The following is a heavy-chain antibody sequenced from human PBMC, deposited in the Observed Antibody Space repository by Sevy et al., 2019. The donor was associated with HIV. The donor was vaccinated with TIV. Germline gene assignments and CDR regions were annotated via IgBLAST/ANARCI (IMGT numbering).Heavy chain of an antibody. V-gene: IGHV3-23*01. CDR3: AKARLLWFREALLFDP. CDR2: ISGSGGST. Sequence: GGSLRLSCAASGFTFSSYAMSWVRQAPGKGLEWVSAISGSGGSTYYADSVKGRFTISRDNSKNTLYLQMNSLRAEETAVYYCAKARLLWFREALLFDPWGQGTLVTVSS. J-gene: IGHJ5*02. CDR1: GFTFSSYA. D-gene: IGHD3-10*01.